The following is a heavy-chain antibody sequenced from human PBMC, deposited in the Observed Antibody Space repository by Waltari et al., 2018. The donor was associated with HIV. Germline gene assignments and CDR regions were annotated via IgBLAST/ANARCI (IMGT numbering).Heavy chain of an antibody. CDR1: GFTFTSYI. J-gene: IGHJ4*02. CDR3: AREMATVYVDY. V-gene: IGHV3-21*02. CDR2: ISSSSSSYI. Sequence: EVLLVESGGGLVKPGGSLRLSCAASGFTFTSYIMSGVRQAPGKGLEWVSPISSSSSSYIFYADSVKGRFTISRDNTKNSLYLQMDSLRDDDTAVYYCAREMATVYVDYWGQGTLVTVSS. D-gene: IGHD4-17*01.